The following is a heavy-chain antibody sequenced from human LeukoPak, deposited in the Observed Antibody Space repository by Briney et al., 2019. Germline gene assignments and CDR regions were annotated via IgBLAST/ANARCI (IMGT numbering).Heavy chain of an antibody. V-gene: IGHV3-11*04. D-gene: IGHD1-26*01. Sequence: PGGCLRLSRAASGFTFSDYYTSWIRQAPGKGLEWGSYISRSGSTIYYTDSPKVRFTISRDNSKNTLYLQMNSLRTEDTAVYCCASGPQWELRGYYYYYMDGLGKGTTVTVSS. CDR3: ASGPQWELRGYYYYYMDG. CDR2: ISRSGSTI. J-gene: IGHJ6*03. CDR1: GFTFSDYY.